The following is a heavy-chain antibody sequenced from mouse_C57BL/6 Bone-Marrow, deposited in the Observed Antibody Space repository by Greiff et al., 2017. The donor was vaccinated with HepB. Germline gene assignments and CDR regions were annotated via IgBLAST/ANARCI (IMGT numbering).Heavy chain of an antibody. D-gene: IGHD2-2*01. V-gene: IGHV1-61*01. J-gene: IGHJ4*01. CDR2: IYPSDSET. CDR1: GYTFTSYW. CDR3: ARWFGERYAMDY. Sequence: QVQLQQPGAELVRPGSSVKLSCKASGYTFTSYWMDWVKQRPGQGLEWIGNIYPSDSETHYNQKFKDKATLTVDKSSSTAYMQLSSLTSEDSAVYYCARWFGERYAMDYWGQGTSVTVSS.